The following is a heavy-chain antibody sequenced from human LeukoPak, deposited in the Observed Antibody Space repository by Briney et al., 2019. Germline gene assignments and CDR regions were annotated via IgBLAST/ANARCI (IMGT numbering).Heavy chain of an antibody. CDR3: ARSSVTMVRGAIYDVFDI. CDR1: GGSINSGGYY. Sequence: SETLSLTCTVSGGSINSGGYYWSWIRHHPGKGLEWIGYIYFSGSTYYNPSLKSRVTISVDTSKNHFSLKLSSVTAADTAVYYCARSSVTMVRGAIYDVFDIWGQGTMVTVSS. D-gene: IGHD3-10*01. CDR2: IYFSGST. V-gene: IGHV4-31*03. J-gene: IGHJ3*02.